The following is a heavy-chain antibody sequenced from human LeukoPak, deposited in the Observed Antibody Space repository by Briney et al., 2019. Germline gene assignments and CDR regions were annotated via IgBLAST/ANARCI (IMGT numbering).Heavy chain of an antibody. CDR2: IRYDGSNT. Sequence: GGSLRLSCAASGFTFITYDMHWVRQAPGKGLEWVASIRYDGSNTYYADSVKGRFTISRDNSKNTLYLQMSSLRADDTALYYCATDYYYGSGSPYYWGQGTLVTVSS. V-gene: IGHV3-30*02. CDR1: GFTFITYD. J-gene: IGHJ4*02. D-gene: IGHD3-10*01. CDR3: ATDYYYGSGSPYY.